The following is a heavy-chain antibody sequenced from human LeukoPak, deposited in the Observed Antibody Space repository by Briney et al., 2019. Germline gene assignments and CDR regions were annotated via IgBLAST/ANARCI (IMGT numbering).Heavy chain of an antibody. J-gene: IGHJ4*02. CDR1: GGSISSCY. CDR2: INHSGST. CDR3: AAGYSSGWYLFDY. V-gene: IGHV4-34*01. D-gene: IGHD6-19*01. Sequence: PSETLSLTCTVSGGSISSCYWSWIRQLAGKGLEWIGEINHSGSTNYNPSLKSRVTISVDTSKNQFSLKLSSVTAADTAVYYCAAGYSSGWYLFDYWGQGTLVTVSS.